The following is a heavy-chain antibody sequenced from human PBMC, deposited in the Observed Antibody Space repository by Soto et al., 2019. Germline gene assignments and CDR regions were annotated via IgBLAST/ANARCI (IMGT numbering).Heavy chain of an antibody. Sequence: GGSLRLSCAASGFTFSSYAMSWVRQAPGKGLEWVSAISGSGGSTYYADSVKGRFTISRDNSKNTLYLQMNSLRAEDTAVYYCAKGGGGVLRYFDWLLNSSGWYFDYWGQGTLVTVSS. CDR2: ISGSGGST. D-gene: IGHD3-9*01. J-gene: IGHJ4*02. CDR3: AKGGGGVLRYFDWLLNSSGWYFDY. CDR1: GFTFSSYA. V-gene: IGHV3-23*01.